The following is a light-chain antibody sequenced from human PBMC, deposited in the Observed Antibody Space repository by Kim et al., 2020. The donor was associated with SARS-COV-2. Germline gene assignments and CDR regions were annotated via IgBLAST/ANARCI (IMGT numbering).Light chain of an antibody. V-gene: IGKV3-15*01. Sequence: LSVSPGGRATLSCRASQNIRTSLAWYQQRPGQAPRLLINSASTRAAGIPARFSGSGSWTEFTLTISSLQSEDSAVYYCLQYIDWYTFGQGTKLEI. J-gene: IGKJ2*01. CDR3: LQYIDWYT. CDR2: SAS. CDR1: QNIRTS.